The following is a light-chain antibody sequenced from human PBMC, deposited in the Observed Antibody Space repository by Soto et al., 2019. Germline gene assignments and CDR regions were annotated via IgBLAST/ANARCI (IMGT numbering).Light chain of an antibody. CDR2: AAS. CDR1: QSISNY. V-gene: IGKV1-39*01. J-gene: IGKJ3*01. CDR3: QQMYSTPFT. Sequence: DIQMTQSPSSLSASVGDSVTITCRASQSISNYLNWYQQKPGKAPKLLVYAASSLQSWVPSRFSVRGAGTDFTLTSSSLQPEDFATYYCQQMYSTPFTFGPGTKVDIK.